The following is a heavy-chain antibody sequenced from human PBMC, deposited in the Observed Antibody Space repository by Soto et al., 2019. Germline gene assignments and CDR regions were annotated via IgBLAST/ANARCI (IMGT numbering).Heavy chain of an antibody. Sequence: QVQLVQSGAAVKKPGASVKVSCKASGYTFTSYGFSWVRQAPGQGLEWMGWISAYNGNTNYAQKLQGRVTMTTDTSTSTAYMELRSLRSDDTAVYYCASYHLNSYYSGMHVWGQGTTVTVSS. CDR1: GYTFTSYG. CDR2: ISAYNGNT. CDR3: ASYHLNSYYSGMHV. J-gene: IGHJ6*02. V-gene: IGHV1-18*01.